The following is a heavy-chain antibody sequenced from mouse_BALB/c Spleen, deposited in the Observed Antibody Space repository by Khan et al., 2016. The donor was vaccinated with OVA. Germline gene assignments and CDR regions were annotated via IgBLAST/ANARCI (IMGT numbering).Heavy chain of an antibody. Sequence: QVQLQQSGAELARPGASVKMSCKASGYTFTSYTMHWIKQRPGQALEWIGYIDPSSGYTNYNQNFRDKATLTADKSSSTVYIQLTSLTSEDSAVHYCARSSFYGRSSYFDDWGPGTTLTVSS. CDR1: GYTFTSYT. J-gene: IGHJ2*01. V-gene: IGHV1-4*01. CDR3: ARSSFYGRSSYFDD. D-gene: IGHD1-1*01. CDR2: IDPSSGYT.